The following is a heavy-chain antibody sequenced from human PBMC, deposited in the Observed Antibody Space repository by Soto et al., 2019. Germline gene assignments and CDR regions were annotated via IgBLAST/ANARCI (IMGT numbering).Heavy chain of an antibody. V-gene: IGHV3-30*18. CDR3: AKEVRCDGCGWLDY. D-gene: IGHD6-19*01. J-gene: IGHJ4*02. CDR1: GFTVCSSC. Sequence: PGGSLRLCCAACGFTVCSSCMGWVRQAPGKGLEWVSVISYDGSNKYYADSVKGRFTISRDNSKNTLYLQMNSLRAEDTDVYYCAKEVRCDGCGWLDYWGQGTLVTVSS. CDR2: ISYDGSNK.